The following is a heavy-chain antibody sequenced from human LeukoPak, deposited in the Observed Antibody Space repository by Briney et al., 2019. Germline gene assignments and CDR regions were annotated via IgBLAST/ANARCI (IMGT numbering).Heavy chain of an antibody. Sequence: PGGSLRLSCAASGFTFSSYAMSWVRQAPGKGLEWVSAISGSGGSTYYADSVKGRFTISRDNSKNTLYLQMNSLRAEDTAVYYCAKDLRYSSSWPADYWGQGTLVTVSS. CDR3: AKDLRYSSSWPADY. CDR1: GFTFSSYA. J-gene: IGHJ4*02. V-gene: IGHV3-23*01. D-gene: IGHD6-13*01. CDR2: ISGSGGST.